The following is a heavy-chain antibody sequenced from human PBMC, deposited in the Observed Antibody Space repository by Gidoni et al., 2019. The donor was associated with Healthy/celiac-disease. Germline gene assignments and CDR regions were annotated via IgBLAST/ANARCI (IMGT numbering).Heavy chain of an antibody. V-gene: IGHV3-11*01. CDR1: GFTFSYYY. CDR2: ISSSGSTI. Sequence: QVQLVESGGGLVKPGGSLELSCAAPGFTFSYYYISWIRQAPGKGLEWVSYISSSGSTIYYADSVKGRFTISRDNAKNSLYLQMNSLRAEDTAVYYCAKRPSITMVRGVPGLYFDYWGQGTLVTVSS. J-gene: IGHJ4*02. CDR3: AKRPSITMVRGVPGLYFDY. D-gene: IGHD3-10*01.